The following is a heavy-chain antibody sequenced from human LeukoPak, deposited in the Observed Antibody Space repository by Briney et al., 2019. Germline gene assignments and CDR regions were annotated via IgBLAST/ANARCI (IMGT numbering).Heavy chain of an antibody. Sequence: GESLKISCKGSGYSFTTYWIGWVRQMPGKGLGWMGIIYPGDSDTRYSPSFQGQVTISVDKSISTAYLQWSSLKASDTAMYYCARSPPYSGSSCDYWGQGTLVSVSS. J-gene: IGHJ4*02. D-gene: IGHD1-26*01. CDR3: ARSPPYSGSSCDY. CDR1: GYSFTTYW. CDR2: IYPGDSDT. V-gene: IGHV5-51*01.